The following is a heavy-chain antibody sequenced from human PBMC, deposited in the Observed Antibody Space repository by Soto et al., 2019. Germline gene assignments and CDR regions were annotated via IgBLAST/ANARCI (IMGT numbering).Heavy chain of an antibody. V-gene: IGHV3-23*01. CDR2: ISGSVGSA. CDR3: ARDMSGFDPVYCFDL. CDR1: GFTFSHHA. J-gene: IGHJ4*01. Sequence: GGSLRLSCAASGFTFSHHAMSWVRQAPGEGLEWVSGISGSVGSAFYADSVKGRFTISRDDSKNTLSLQMNSLRAEDTDVYYCARDMSGFDPVYCFDLWGRGTLFTVSS. D-gene: IGHD3-3*01.